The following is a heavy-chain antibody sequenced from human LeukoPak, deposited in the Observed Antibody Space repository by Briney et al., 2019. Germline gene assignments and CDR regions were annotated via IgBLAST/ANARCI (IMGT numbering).Heavy chain of an antibody. V-gene: IGHV1-24*01. CDR1: GYSLTELS. CDR3: ATDLMRWDLRRFDY. J-gene: IGHJ4*02. Sequence: ASVKVSCKVSGYSLTELSMHWVRQPPGKGLEWMGGFDPGDGETIYAQKFQGRVTMTEDTSTDTAYMELSRLRSEDTAVYYCATDLMRWDLRRFDYWGQGTLVTVSS. CDR2: FDPGDGET. D-gene: IGHD2-15*01.